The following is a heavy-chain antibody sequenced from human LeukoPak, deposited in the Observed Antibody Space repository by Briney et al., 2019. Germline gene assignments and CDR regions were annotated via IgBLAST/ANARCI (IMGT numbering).Heavy chain of an antibody. V-gene: IGHV1-69*01. J-gene: IGHJ4*02. Sequence: SVKVSCKASGGTFSSYAISWVRQAPGQGLEWMGGIIPIFGTANYAQKFQDRVTITADESTSTAYMELSSLRSEDTAVYYCARATYYDFWSGYSIDYWGQGTLVTVSS. CDR2: IIPIFGTA. CDR1: GGTFSSYA. D-gene: IGHD3-3*01. CDR3: ARATYYDFWSGYSIDY.